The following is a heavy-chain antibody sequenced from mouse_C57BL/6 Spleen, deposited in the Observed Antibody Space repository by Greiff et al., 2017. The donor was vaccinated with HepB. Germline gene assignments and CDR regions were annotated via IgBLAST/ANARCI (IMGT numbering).Heavy chain of an antibody. V-gene: IGHV5-2*01. Sequence: EVQRVESGGGLVQPGESLKLSCESNEYEFPSHDMSWVRKTPEKRLELVAAINSDGGSTYYPDTMERRFIISRDNTKKTLYLQMSSLRSEDTALYYCARQAIYYYGSGYVWYFDVWGTGTTVTVSS. J-gene: IGHJ1*03. CDR3: ARQAIYYYGSGYVWYFDV. CDR1: EYEFPSHD. D-gene: IGHD1-1*01. CDR2: INSDGGST.